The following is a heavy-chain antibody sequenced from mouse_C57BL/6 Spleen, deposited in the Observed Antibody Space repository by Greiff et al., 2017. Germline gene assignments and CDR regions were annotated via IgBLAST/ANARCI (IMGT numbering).Heavy chain of an antibody. CDR2: INPNNGGT. V-gene: IGHV1-18*01. Sequence: EVQLQQSGPELVKPGASVKIPCKASGYTFTDYNMDWVKQSHGKSLEWIGDINPNNGGTIYNQKFKGKATLTVDKYYSTAYMELRSLTSEDTAVYYCARGDKRGYAMDYCGQGTSVTVSS. CDR3: ARGDKRGYAMDY. CDR1: GYTFTDYN. J-gene: IGHJ4*01.